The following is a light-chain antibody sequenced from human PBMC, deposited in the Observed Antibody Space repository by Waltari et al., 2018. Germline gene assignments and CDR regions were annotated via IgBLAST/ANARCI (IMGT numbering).Light chain of an antibody. Sequence: QSVLTQPPSASGTPGQRVTIPRSGPRPNIVINYVHWYQQLPGTAPKLLIYRNAQRPSGVPDRFSGSKAGTSASLAISGLRSEDEAEYYCAAWDDSLGGPVFGGGTKLAVL. J-gene: IGLJ3*02. CDR3: AAWDDSLGGPV. V-gene: IGLV1-47*01. CDR1: RPNIVINY. CDR2: RNA.